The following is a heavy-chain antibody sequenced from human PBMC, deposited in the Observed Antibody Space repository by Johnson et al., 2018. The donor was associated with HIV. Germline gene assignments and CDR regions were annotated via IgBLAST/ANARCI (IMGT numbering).Heavy chain of an antibody. CDR1: QFTFSSYY. V-gene: IGHV3-25*03. CDR3: ARPHSFQYQHAFDI. J-gene: IGHJ3*02. CDR2: VHPNGGGK. D-gene: IGHD1-26*01. Sequence: VQLVESGGGLAKPAWSPRLSCAASQFTFSSYYMNCVHQAPGNGLELVGQVHPNGGGKYLTDSGKDRFNISRDNAKNTLHLQMNSLKTEDTALYYCARPHSFQYQHAFDIWGQGTKVTVSS.